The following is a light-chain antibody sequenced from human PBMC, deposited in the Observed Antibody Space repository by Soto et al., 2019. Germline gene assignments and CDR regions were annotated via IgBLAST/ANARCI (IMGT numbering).Light chain of an antibody. CDR2: DVT. CDR3: CSYAGNSPH. V-gene: IGLV2-11*01. CDR1: SSDIGRYNF. Sequence: QSALTQPRSVSGSPGHSVTISCTATSSDIGRYNFVSWYQHHPGKAPKLIIFDVTKRPSEVPDRFAGSKSGNTASRNIPVLQAEDEAGYYCCSYAGNSPHLGGGTKLTVL. J-gene: IGLJ2*01.